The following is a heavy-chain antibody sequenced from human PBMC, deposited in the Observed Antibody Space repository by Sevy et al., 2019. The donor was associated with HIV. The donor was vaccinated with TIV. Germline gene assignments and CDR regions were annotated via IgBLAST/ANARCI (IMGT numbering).Heavy chain of an antibody. Sequence: SETLSLTCAVYGGSFSGYYWSWIRQPPGKGLEWIGEINHSGSTNYNPSLKSRVTISVDTSKNQFSLKLSSVTAADTAVYYCARGTLLIVGAPSFDYWGQGTLVTVSS. CDR1: GGSFSGYY. J-gene: IGHJ4*02. CDR3: ARGTLLIVGAPSFDY. CDR2: INHSGST. V-gene: IGHV4-34*01. D-gene: IGHD1-26*01.